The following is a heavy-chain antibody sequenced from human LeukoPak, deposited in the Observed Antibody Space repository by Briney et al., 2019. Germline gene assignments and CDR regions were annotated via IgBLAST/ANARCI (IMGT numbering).Heavy chain of an antibody. V-gene: IGHV1-46*01. CDR3: AREDSSGSYYFDY. CDR1: GYTFSSYY. D-gene: IGHD3-22*01. J-gene: IGHJ4*02. CDR2: INPSGGST. Sequence: ASVKVSCKPSGYTFSSYYMHWVRPAPGQGLEWMGIINPSGGSTRYAQTFQGRVTMTRDTSTSTVYMELSSLRSEDTAVDYCAREDSSGSYYFDYWGQGTLVTVSS.